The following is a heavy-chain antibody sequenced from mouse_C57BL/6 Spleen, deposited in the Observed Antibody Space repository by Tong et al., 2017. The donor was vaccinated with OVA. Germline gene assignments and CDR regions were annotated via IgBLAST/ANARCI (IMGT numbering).Heavy chain of an antibody. CDR2: INPSNGGT. V-gene: IGHV1-53*01. J-gene: IGHJ2*01. CDR3: ARDYYGSSWGYYFDY. D-gene: IGHD1-1*01. CDR1: GYTFTSYW. Sequence: VQLQESGTELVKPGASVKLSCKASGYTFTSYWMHWVKQRPGQGLEWIGNINPSNGGTNYNEKFKSKATLTVDKSSSTAYMQLSSLTSEGSAVYYCARDYYGSSWGYYFDYWGQGTTLTVSS.